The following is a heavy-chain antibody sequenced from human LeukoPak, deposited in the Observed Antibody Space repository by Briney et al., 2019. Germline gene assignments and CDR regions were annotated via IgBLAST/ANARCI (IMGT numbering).Heavy chain of an antibody. Sequence: VKVSCKASGGTFSSYAISWVRQAPGQGLEWMGGIIPIFGTANYAQKFQGRVTITADESTSTAYMELSSLRSEDTAVYYCARGVGYCSSTSCFQPYLFDYWGQGTLVTVSS. CDR2: IIPIFGTA. CDR3: ARGVGYCSSTSCFQPYLFDY. J-gene: IGHJ4*02. CDR1: GGTFSSYA. V-gene: IGHV1-69*13. D-gene: IGHD2-2*01.